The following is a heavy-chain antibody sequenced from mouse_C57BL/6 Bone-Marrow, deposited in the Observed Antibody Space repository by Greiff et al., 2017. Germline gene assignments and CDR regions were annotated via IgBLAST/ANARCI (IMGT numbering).Heavy chain of an antibody. CDR2: IDPGNGGT. CDR3: TISNCDYFDY. J-gene: IGHJ2*01. Sequence: VQLQQSGPELVRPGASVKLSCTASGYNITGDYMHWVKQRPGQGLEWIGWIDPGNGGTEYTAKFKGKATITADTSSNTAYLQLSSLTSEDTAVYYCTISNCDYFDYWGQGTTLTVSS. V-gene: IGHV14-4*01. CDR1: GYNITGDY. D-gene: IGHD2-5*01.